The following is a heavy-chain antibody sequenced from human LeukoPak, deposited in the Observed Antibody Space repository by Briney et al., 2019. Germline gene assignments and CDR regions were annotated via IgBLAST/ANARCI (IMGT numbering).Heavy chain of an antibody. V-gene: IGHV3-21*01. CDR1: GFIFSNYN. CDR3: ASDNRVYGSGSYAFDI. D-gene: IGHD3-10*01. Sequence: GGSLRLSCAASGFIFSNYNMNWVRQAPGKGLEWVSSITTSSSHIYYADSVEGRFTISRDNARNSLYLQMNSLRVEDTAVYYCASDNRVYGSGSYAFDIWGQGTMVTVSS. J-gene: IGHJ3*02. CDR2: ITTSSSHI.